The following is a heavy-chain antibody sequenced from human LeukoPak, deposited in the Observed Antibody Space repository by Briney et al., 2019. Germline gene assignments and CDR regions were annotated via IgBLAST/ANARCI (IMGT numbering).Heavy chain of an antibody. D-gene: IGHD5-18*01. J-gene: IGHJ4*02. CDR2: IYDSGST. Sequence: SGTPSLTCAVSGVSISSSNWWSWVRQPPGKGLEWIGEIYDSGSTNYNPSLKSRVTISVDKSRNQFSLRLTSVTAADTAVYFCAIGHSNSDYWGQGTLVTVSS. CDR1: GVSISSSNW. CDR3: AIGHSNSDY. V-gene: IGHV4-4*02.